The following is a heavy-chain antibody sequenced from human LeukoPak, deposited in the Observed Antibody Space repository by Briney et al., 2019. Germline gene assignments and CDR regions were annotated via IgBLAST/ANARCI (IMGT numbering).Heavy chain of an antibody. D-gene: IGHD6-19*01. CDR3: AGIGKYSSGQGY. J-gene: IGHJ4*02. CDR1: GGSISSSSYY. CDR2: IYYSGST. Sequence: SETLSLTCTVSGGSISSSSYYWGWIRQPPGKGLEWIGSIYYSGSTYYNPSLKSRVTISVDTSKNQFSLKLSSVTAADTAVYYCAGIGKYSSGQGYWGQGTLVTVSS. V-gene: IGHV4-39*07.